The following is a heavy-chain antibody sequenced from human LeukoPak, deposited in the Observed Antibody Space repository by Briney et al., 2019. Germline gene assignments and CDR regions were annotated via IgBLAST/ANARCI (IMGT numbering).Heavy chain of an antibody. CDR2: IYYSGGT. D-gene: IGHD3-22*01. V-gene: IGHV4-31*03. Sequence: SETLSLTCTVSGGSISSGGYYWSWIRQHPGKGLEWIGYIYYSGGTYYNPSLKSRVTISVDTSKIQFSLKRSSVTAADMAVYYCARGVISDDKSAAAFDYWGQGTLVTVSS. CDR1: GGSISSGGYY. CDR3: ARGVISDDKSAAAFDY. J-gene: IGHJ4*02.